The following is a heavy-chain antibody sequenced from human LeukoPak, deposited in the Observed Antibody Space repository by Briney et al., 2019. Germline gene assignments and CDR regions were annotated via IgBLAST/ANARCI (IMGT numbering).Heavy chain of an antibody. J-gene: IGHJ6*02. CDR2: IVVGSGNT. CDR1: GFTFTSSA. CDR3: AALGDPSYYYYYGMDV. Sequence: GASVKVSCKASGFTFTSSAVQWVRQARGQRLEWIGWIVVGSGNTNYAQKFQERVTITRDMSTSTAYMELSSLRSEDTAVCYCAALGDPSYYYYYGMDVWGQGTTVTVSS. D-gene: IGHD3-16*01. V-gene: IGHV1-58*01.